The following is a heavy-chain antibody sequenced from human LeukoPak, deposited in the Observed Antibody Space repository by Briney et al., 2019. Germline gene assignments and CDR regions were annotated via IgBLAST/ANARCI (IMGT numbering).Heavy chain of an antibody. D-gene: IGHD3-22*01. CDR3: ARLKYYYDSSGSRAEYFQH. Sequence: PSETLSLTCTVSGGSISGDYWSWIRQPAGTGLEWIGRIYTSGSTIYNPSLKSRVTMSVDTSKNQFSLKLSSVTAVDTAVYYCARLKYYYDSSGSRAEYFQHWGQGTLVTASS. CDR1: GGSISGDY. J-gene: IGHJ1*01. V-gene: IGHV4-4*07. CDR2: IYTSGST.